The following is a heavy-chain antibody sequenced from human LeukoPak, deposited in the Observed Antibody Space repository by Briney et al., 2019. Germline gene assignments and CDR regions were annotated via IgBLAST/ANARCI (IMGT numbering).Heavy chain of an antibody. Sequence: GGSLRLSCAASGFTFSTYWMHWVRQAPGKGLVWVSRINSDGSSTSYADSVKGRFTISRDNAKNTLYLQMNSLRAEDTAAYYCARVSRNYDILTGYYNHWYFDLWGRGTLVTVSS. CDR1: GFTFSTYW. V-gene: IGHV3-74*01. J-gene: IGHJ2*01. CDR3: ARVSRNYDILTGYYNHWYFDL. CDR2: INSDGSST. D-gene: IGHD3-9*01.